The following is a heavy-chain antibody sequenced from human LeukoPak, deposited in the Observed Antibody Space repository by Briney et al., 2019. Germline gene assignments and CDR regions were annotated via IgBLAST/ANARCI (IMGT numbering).Heavy chain of an antibody. J-gene: IGHJ4*02. CDR2: IGTGGDT. Sequence: GGSLRLSCAASGFTFSSSDMHWVRQDKGKGLEWVSTIGTGGDTYYPDSVKGRFTISRENAKNSLYLQMNSLRAEDTAVYYCAREQWAYRSYYASSGYHDYWGQGTLVTVSS. D-gene: IGHD3-22*01. CDR3: AREQWAYRSYYASSGYHDY. V-gene: IGHV3-13*01. CDR1: GFTFSSSD.